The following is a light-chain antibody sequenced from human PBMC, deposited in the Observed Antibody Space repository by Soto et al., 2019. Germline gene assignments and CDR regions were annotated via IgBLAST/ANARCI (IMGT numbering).Light chain of an antibody. CDR1: QSVSSN. CDR2: GAS. J-gene: IGKJ1*01. V-gene: IGKV3-15*01. Sequence: EIVMTQSPATLSVSPGERATISCRASQSVSSNLAWYQQKHGQAPRLLIYGASTRATGIPARFSGSGSGTEFTLTISSLQSEDFAVYYCQQYNNWFWTFGQGTKVEIK. CDR3: QQYNNWFWT.